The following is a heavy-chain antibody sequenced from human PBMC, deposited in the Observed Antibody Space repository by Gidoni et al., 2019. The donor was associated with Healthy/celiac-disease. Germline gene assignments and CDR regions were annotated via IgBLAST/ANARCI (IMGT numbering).Heavy chain of an antibody. V-gene: IGHV1-8*01. D-gene: IGHD4-4*01. CDR2: MNPNSGNT. CDR1: GYTFTSYD. Sequence: QVQLVQSGAEVKKPGASVKVSCKASGYTFTSYDINWVRQAPGQGLEWMGWMNPNSGNTGYAQKFQGRVTMTRNTSISTAYMELSSLRSEDPAVYYCASDYYSPIAFDPWGQGTLVTVSS. CDR3: ASDYYSPIAFDP. J-gene: IGHJ5*02.